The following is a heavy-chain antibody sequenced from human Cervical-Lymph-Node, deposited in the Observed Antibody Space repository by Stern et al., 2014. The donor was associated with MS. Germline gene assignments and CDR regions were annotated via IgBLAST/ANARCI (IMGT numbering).Heavy chain of an antibody. CDR3: ARQLSSEALDY. CDR1: GYTFTTYW. CDR2: FYPADSDT. Sequence: MQLVQSGAEVKKPGESLKISCKGSGYTFTTYWIRWVRQMPGKGLEWMGMFYPADSDTRDSPSFQGQVPFSAGKSISTAYLQWSSLKASHTAMYFCARQLSSEALDYWGPGTLVTVSS. V-gene: IGHV5-51*01. J-gene: IGHJ4*02. D-gene: IGHD6-19*01.